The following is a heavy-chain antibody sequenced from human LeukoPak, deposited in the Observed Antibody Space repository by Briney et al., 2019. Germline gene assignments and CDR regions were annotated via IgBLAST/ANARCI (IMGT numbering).Heavy chain of an antibody. Sequence: ASVKVSCKASGYTFRNYDITWVRQAPGQGLEWMGWIVISNGQTNYAQKYQGRVTVTTDKSTSTAYMELRSLRSDDTAVYYCARFADVVATARAFDIWGQGTVVTVSS. CDR2: IVISNGQT. CDR3: ARFADVVATARAFDI. D-gene: IGHD5-12*01. CDR1: GYTFRNYD. V-gene: IGHV1-18*01. J-gene: IGHJ3*02.